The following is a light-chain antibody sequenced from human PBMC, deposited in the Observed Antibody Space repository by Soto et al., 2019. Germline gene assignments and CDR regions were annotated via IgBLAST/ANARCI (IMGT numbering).Light chain of an antibody. CDR3: CSYAGSSTWV. V-gene: IGLV2-23*02. J-gene: IGLJ3*02. Sequence: QSALTQPASVSGSPGQSITISCTGTSSDVGRYNLVSWYQQHPGKAPKLMIYEVSKRHSGVSNRFSGSKSGNTASLTISGLQAEEEADYYCCSYAGSSTWVFGGGTPLTVL. CDR1: SSDVGRYNL. CDR2: EVS.